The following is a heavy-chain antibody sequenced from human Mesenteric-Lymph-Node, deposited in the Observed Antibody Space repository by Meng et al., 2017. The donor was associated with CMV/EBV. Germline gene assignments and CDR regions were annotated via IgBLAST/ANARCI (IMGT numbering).Heavy chain of an antibody. CDR1: GFTFSSYT. V-gene: IGHV3-21*04. D-gene: IGHD6-19*01. J-gene: IGHJ4*02. CDR2: ISSSGGYI. Sequence: GESLKISCAASGFTFSSYTMNWVRQAPGKGLEWVSSISSSGGYIYHSDSLKGRFTISRDNAKNSLFLHMNSLSVEDTAVYYCARDPYSIAVAGKGEFDDWGQGTLVTVSS. CDR3: ARDPYSIAVAGKGEFDD.